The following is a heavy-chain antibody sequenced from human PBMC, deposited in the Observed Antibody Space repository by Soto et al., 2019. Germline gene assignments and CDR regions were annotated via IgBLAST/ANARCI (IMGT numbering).Heavy chain of an antibody. CDR2: INWNGDST. Sequence: GGPLRLPCEAAGVRIDGYGMSLIRQGPGKGLEWVSGINWNGDSTGYAASVKGRFTISRDNAKKLLYLEMNSLRAEDTALYYCARGIGSDWSSWFDPWGQGTPVTVSS. J-gene: IGHJ5*02. V-gene: IGHV3-20*04. CDR1: GVRIDGYG. D-gene: IGHD3-9*01. CDR3: ARGIGSDWSSWFDP.